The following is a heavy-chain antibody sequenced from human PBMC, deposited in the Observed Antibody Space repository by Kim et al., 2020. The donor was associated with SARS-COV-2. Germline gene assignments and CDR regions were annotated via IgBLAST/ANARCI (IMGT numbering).Heavy chain of an antibody. V-gene: IGHV4-59*01. J-gene: IGHJ4*02. CDR2: T. Sequence: TDCSPSLTSRVTISRDTPKNQFSLRLSSVTAADAAVYFCARNYPGWAFDYWGQGILVTVSS. D-gene: IGHD1-26*01. CDR3: ARNYPGWAFDY.